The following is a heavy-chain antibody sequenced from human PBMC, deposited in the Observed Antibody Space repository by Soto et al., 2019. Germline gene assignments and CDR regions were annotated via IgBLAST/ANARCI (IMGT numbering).Heavy chain of an antibody. CDR3: TRENYCSSTSCLPLDY. CDR1: GFTFGDYA. V-gene: IGHV3-49*03. D-gene: IGHD2-2*01. J-gene: IGHJ4*02. CDR2: IRSKAYGGTT. Sequence: PGGSLRLSCTASGFTFGDYAMSWFRQAPGKGLEWVGFIRSKAYGGTTEYAASVKGRFTISRDDSKSIAYLQMNSLKTEDTAVYYCTRENYCSSTSCLPLDYWGQGTLVTVSS.